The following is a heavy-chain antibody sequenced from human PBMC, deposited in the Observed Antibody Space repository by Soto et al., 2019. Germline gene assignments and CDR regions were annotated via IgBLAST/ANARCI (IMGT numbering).Heavy chain of an antibody. Sequence: GGSLRLSYAASGFTFSNYAMTWVRQAPGKGLEWVSAVSGNTGSTYYADSVKGRFTISRDNSRNTLYLQMNSLRAEDTAVYYCAKAIVVVPAPGAVFDSWGRGTLVTVSS. V-gene: IGHV3-23*01. CDR3: AKAIVVVPAPGAVFDS. D-gene: IGHD2-2*01. CDR1: GFTFSNYA. CDR2: VSGNTGST. J-gene: IGHJ4*02.